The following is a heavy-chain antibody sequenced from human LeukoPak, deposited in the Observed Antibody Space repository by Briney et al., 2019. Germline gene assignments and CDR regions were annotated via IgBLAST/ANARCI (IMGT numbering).Heavy chain of an antibody. D-gene: IGHD2-2*01. CDR1: GFSFSNYD. Sequence: GGSLRLSCAASGFSFSNYDMSWVRQAPGKGLEWVSAIGGGGGSTCYADSVKGRFTISRDNSKNTLYLQMNSLRVEDTAVYYCARDPSDCSSTSCPPYYYYGMDVWGKGTTVTVSS. CDR3: ARDPSDCSSTSCPPYYYYGMDV. J-gene: IGHJ6*04. V-gene: IGHV3-23*01. CDR2: IGGGGGST.